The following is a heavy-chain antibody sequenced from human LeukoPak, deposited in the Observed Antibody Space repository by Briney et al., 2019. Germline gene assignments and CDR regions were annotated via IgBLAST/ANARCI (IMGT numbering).Heavy chain of an antibody. CDR1: GFTFSTYA. V-gene: IGHV3-30*02. D-gene: IGHD7-27*01. J-gene: IGHJ4*02. CDR2: IRYDGSNK. Sequence: TGGSLRLSCAASGFTFSTYAMSLVRQAPGKGLEWVAFIRYDGSNKYYADSVKGRFTISRDNSKNTLYLQMNSLRAEDTAVYYCAKEQTGGEVPWGQGTLVTVSS. CDR3: AKEQTGGEVP.